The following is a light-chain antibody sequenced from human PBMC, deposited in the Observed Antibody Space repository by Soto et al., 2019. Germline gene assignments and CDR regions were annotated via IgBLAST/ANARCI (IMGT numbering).Light chain of an antibody. J-gene: IGKJ5*01. CDR3: QQYGSSPLIS. V-gene: IGKV3-20*01. Sequence: PGASATLSCRASQTASITYLTWYQQKPGQAPRLLIFGASKRATCIPDRFSGSGSGRDFTLTISGLEPEDFAVYYCQQYGSSPLISFGQGTRLEIK. CDR1: QTASITY. CDR2: GAS.